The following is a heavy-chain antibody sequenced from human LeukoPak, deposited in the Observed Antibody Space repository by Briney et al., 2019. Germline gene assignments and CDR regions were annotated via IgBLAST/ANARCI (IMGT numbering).Heavy chain of an antibody. J-gene: IGHJ5*02. CDR2: IYHSGST. V-gene: IGHV4-38-2*02. CDR1: GYSISSGYY. Sequence: ASETLSLTCTVSGYSISSGYYWGWIRQPPGKGLEWIGSIYHSGSTYYNPSLKSRVTISVDTSKNQFSLKLSSVTAADTAVYYCARDRAINDNWFDPWGQGTLVTVSS. CDR3: ARDRAINDNWFDP.